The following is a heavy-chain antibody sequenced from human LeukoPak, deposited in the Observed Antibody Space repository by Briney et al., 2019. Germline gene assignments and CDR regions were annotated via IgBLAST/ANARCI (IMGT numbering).Heavy chain of an antibody. CDR3: ARGTGITMVRGVIDY. Sequence: ASVKVSCKASGYTFTSYYMHWVRQAPGQGLEWMGIINPSGGSTSYAQKFQGRVTMTRDMSTSTVYMELSSLRSEDTAVYYCARGTGITMVRGVIDYWGQGTLVTVSS. J-gene: IGHJ4*02. CDR1: GYTFTSYY. CDR2: INPSGGST. V-gene: IGHV1-46*01. D-gene: IGHD3-10*01.